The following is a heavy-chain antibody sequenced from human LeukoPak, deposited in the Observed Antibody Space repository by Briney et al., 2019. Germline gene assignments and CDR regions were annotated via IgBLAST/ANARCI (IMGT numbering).Heavy chain of an antibody. V-gene: IGHV1-46*01. CDR1: GYTFTSYY. J-gene: IGHJ4*02. Sequence: ASVKVSCKASGYTFTSYYMHWVRQAPGQGLEWMGIINPSGGSTSYAQKFQGRVTITADESTSTAYMELSSLRSEDTAVYYCARDGSGSPGLYYFDYWGQGTLVTVSS. CDR2: INPSGGST. D-gene: IGHD1-26*01. CDR3: ARDGSGSPGLYYFDY.